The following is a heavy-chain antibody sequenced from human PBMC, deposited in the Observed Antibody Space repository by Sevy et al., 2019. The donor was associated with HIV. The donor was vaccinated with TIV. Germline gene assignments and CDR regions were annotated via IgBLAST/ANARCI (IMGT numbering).Heavy chain of an antibody. CDR1: GGSFSGYY. D-gene: IGHD5-18*01. Sequence: SETLSLTCAVYGGSFSGYYWSWIRQPPGKGLEWIGEINHSGSTNYNRSLKSRVIISVDTSRNQFSLKLSSVTAADTAVYYCARGAGSRYSYGLVTERNHSYFDYSGQGTMVTVSS. CDR3: ARGAGSRYSYGLVTERNHSYFDY. CDR2: INHSGST. V-gene: IGHV4-34*01. J-gene: IGHJ4*02.